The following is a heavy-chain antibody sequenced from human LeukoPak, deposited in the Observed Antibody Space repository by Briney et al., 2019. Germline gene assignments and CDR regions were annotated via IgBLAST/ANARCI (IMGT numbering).Heavy chain of an antibody. J-gene: IGHJ4*02. CDR2: ISYDGSNK. V-gene: IGHV3-30*09. CDR1: GFTFRNYA. Sequence: PGRSLRLSCAASGFTFRNYAMHWVRQAPGKGLEWVAVISYDGSNKYYADSVKGRFAISRDDSKNTLYLQMNSLRTEDTAVYYCAKVSMGSAYYHDRIPFDFWGLGTLVTVSS. CDR3: AKVSMGSAYYHDRIPFDF. D-gene: IGHD3-22*01.